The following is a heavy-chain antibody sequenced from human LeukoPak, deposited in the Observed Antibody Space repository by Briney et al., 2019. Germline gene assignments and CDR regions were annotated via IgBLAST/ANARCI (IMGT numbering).Heavy chain of an antibody. CDR1: GGSISSGSYY. Sequence: SETLSLTCTVSGGSISSGSYYWSWIRQPAGKGLEWIGRIYTSGSTNYNPSLKSRVTISVDTSKNQFSLKLSSVTAADTAVYYCARHVGLGDAFDLWGQGTMVTVSS. CDR2: IYTSGST. J-gene: IGHJ3*01. D-gene: IGHD3-10*02. V-gene: IGHV4-61*02. CDR3: ARHVGLGDAFDL.